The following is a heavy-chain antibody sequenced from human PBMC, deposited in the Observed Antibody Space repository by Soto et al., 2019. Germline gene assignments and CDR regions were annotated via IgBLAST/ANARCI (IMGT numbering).Heavy chain of an antibody. CDR1: GYTFTSYG. CDR2: ISAYNGNT. D-gene: IGHD3-22*01. Sequence: ASVKVSYKASGYTFTSYGISWVRQAPGQGLEWMGWISAYNGNTNYAQKLQGRVTMTTDTSTSTAYMELRSLRSDDTAVYYCAGGDYYDSSGYPPDAFDIWGQGTMVTVSS. CDR3: AGGDYYDSSGYPPDAFDI. J-gene: IGHJ3*02. V-gene: IGHV1-18*01.